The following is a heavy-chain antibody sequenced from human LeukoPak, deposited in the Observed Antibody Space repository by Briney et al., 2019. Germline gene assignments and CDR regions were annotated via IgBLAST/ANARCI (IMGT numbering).Heavy chain of an antibody. J-gene: IGHJ4*02. D-gene: IGHD4-11*01. CDR1: GYSFTTYW. Sequence: GESLQISCQSSGYSFTTYWIGWVRQMPGKGLEWMGIIYPSDSDTRYSPSFQGQVTISADKSISTAYLQWSSLKASDTAMYYCATTTVTTGSPFDYWGQGTLVTVSS. CDR2: IYPSDSDT. V-gene: IGHV5-51*01. CDR3: ATTTVTTGSPFDY.